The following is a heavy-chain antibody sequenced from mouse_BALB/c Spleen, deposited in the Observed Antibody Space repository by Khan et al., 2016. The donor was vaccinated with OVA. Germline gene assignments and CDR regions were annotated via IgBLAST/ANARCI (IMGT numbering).Heavy chain of an antibody. CDR2: INPGSGNT. J-gene: IGHJ4*01. V-gene: IGHV1-54*01. Sequence: QVQLQQSGTELLSPGTSVKVSCKASGYAFADYLIDWVKQRPGQGLEWIGVINPGSGNTNYNEKFKGKATLTAAKSSSTAYMQLSSLTSDDSAVYVCARSGGYGDAVDYWGQGTSVTVSS. CDR1: GYAFADYL. CDR3: ARSGGYGDAVDY. D-gene: IGHD2-2*01.